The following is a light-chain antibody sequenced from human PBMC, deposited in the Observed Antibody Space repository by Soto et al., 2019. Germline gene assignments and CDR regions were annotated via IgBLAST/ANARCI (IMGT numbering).Light chain of an antibody. Sequence: AIQMTQSPSSLSASVGDRVTITCRASQGIKNDLGWYQQKPGKAPKLLIYAATSLQSGVPSRFSGSGSGTDFRLTINSLQPEDFATYYCLQDYDYPLTFGPGTRVDFK. CDR2: AAT. CDR1: QGIKND. CDR3: LQDYDYPLT. J-gene: IGKJ3*01. V-gene: IGKV1-6*01.